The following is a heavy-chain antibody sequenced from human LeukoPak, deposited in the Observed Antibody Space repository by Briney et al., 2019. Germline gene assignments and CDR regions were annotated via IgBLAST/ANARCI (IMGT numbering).Heavy chain of an antibody. V-gene: IGHV3-11*04. J-gene: IGHJ6*03. CDR1: GFTFSDYY. CDR2: ISSSSSTI. CDR3: ARAPTGASGTNYYYYYMDV. Sequence: GGSLRLSCAASGFTFSDYYMSWIRQAPGKGLEWVSYISSSSSTIYYPDSVKGRFTISRDNAKNSLYLQMNSLRAEDTAVYYCARAPTGASGTNYYYYYMDVWGKGTTVTVSS. D-gene: IGHD7-27*01.